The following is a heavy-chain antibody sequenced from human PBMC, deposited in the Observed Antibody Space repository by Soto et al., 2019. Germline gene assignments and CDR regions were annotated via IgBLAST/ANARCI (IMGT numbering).Heavy chain of an antibody. CDR2: ISPYNGNT. J-gene: IGHJ4*02. Sequence: QVQLVQSGAEVKKPGASVKVSCKASDKTFLSYGISWVRQGPGQGLEWMGWISPYNGNTNYAQKLQVRVTMTTDTSTSTAYMELRSLRSDATAVYYCATQIDTVMVFRDWGQGTLVTVSS. V-gene: IGHV1-18*01. D-gene: IGHD5-18*01. CDR3: ATQIDTVMVFRD. CDR1: DKTFLSYG.